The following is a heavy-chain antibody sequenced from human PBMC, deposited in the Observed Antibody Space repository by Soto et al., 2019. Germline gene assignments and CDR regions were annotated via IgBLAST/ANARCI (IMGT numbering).Heavy chain of an antibody. CDR1: GFTFSSYW. CDR3: ARDSATICGVVTLFDY. J-gene: IGHJ4*02. V-gene: IGHV3-7*01. CDR2: IKQDGSEK. D-gene: IGHD3-3*01. Sequence: EVQLVESGGGLVQPGGSLRLSCAASGFTFSSYWMSWVRQAQGKGLEWVANIKQDGSEKYYVDSVKGRFTISRDNAKNSLYLQMNSLRAEDTAVYYCARDSATICGVVTLFDYWGQGTLVTVSS.